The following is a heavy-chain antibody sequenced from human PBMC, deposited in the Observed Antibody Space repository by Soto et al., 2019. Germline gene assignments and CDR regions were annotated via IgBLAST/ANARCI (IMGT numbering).Heavy chain of an antibody. J-gene: IGHJ4*02. Sequence: QLQLQESGPGLVKPSETLSLTCTVSGGSISSSSYYWGWIRQPPGKGLEWIGSIYYSGSTYYNPSLKSRVTISVDTSKNQFSLKLSSVTAADTAVYYCAKYSEMTIAARHWGICDFWGQGTLVTVSS. CDR1: GGSISSSSYY. CDR3: AKYSEMTIAARHWGICDF. D-gene: IGHD6-6*01. V-gene: IGHV4-39*01. CDR2: IYYSGST.